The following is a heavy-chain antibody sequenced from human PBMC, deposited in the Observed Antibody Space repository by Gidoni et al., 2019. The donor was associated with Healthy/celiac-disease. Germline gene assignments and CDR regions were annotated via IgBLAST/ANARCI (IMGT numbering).Heavy chain of an antibody. CDR1: GLTFSRYA. CDR2: SSYDGINK. J-gene: IGHJ4*02. CDR3: ARDNYGSGSYFDY. V-gene: IGHV3-30-3*01. Sequence: QVQMVESGGGGVQPGRSLRRSCAASGLTFSRYAMHWVRQAPGKGLEWVAVSSYDGINKYSAASVKGRFTISRDNSKNTLYLQMNSLRAEDTAVYYCARDNYGSGSYFDYWGQGTLVTVSS. D-gene: IGHD3-10*01.